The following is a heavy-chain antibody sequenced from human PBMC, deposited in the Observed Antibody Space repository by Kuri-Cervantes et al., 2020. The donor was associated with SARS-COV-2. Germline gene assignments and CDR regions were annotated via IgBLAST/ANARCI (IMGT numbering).Heavy chain of an antibody. CDR3: AREETDIVVVPAAMNWFDP. CDR2: IYTSGST. D-gene: IGHD2-2*01. V-gene: IGHV4-4*07. J-gene: IGHJ5*02. Sequence: ESLKISCTVSGGSISSYYWSWIRQPAGKGLEWIGRIYTSGSTNYNPSLKSRVTMSVDTSKNQFSLKPSSVTAADTAVYYCAREETDIVVVPAAMNWFDPWGQGTLVTVSS. CDR1: GGSISSYY.